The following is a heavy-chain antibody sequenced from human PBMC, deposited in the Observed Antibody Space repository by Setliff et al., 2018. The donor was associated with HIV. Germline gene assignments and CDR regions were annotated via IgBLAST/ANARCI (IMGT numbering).Heavy chain of an antibody. D-gene: IGHD6-19*01. CDR2: IIPIFGTA. CDR1: GGTFSSYA. J-gene: IGHJ5*02. V-gene: IGHV1-69*06. CDR3: ARVGRSVTGP. Sequence: SVKVSCKASGGTFSSYAISWVRQAPGQGLEWMGRIIPIFGTANYAQEFQGRVTITADKSTNTAYMELSSLRSEDTAVYYCARVGRSVTGPWGQGTLVTSPQ.